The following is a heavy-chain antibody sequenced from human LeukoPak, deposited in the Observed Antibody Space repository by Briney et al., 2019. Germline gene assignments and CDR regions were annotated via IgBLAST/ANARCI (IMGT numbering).Heavy chain of an antibody. V-gene: IGHV3-30*01. D-gene: IGHD6-6*01. Sequence: GRSLRLSCAASGFTFSSYAMHWVRQAPGKGLEWVAVISYDGSNKYYADSVKGRFTTSRDNSKNTPYLQMNSLRAEDTAVYYCARGQGSSGAFDIWGQGTMVTVSS. J-gene: IGHJ3*02. CDR1: GFTFSSYA. CDR3: ARGQGSSGAFDI. CDR2: ISYDGSNK.